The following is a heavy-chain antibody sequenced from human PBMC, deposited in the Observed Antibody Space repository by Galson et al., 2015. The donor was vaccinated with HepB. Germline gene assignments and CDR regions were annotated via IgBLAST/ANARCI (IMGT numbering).Heavy chain of an antibody. Sequence: SLRLSCAASGFSFSSFWMNWVRQAPGKGLEWVALIKQDGSEKYYADSMGGRFTISRDNAENSLYLQMNSLRAEDTAVYYCVRSSGWLRDSWGQGTLVTVSS. CDR2: IKQDGSEK. V-gene: IGHV3-7*03. J-gene: IGHJ4*02. CDR3: VRSSGWLRDS. D-gene: IGHD6-19*01. CDR1: GFSFSSFW.